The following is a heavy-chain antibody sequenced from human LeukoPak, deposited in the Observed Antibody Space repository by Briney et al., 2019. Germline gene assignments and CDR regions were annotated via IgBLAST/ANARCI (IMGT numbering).Heavy chain of an antibody. J-gene: IGHJ4*02. CDR1: GYTFTSYG. V-gene: IGHV1-18*01. Sequence: ASVKVSCKASGYTFTSYGISWVRQAPGQGLEWMGWISAYNGNANYAQKLQGRVTMTTDTSTSTAYMELRSLRSDDTAVYYCARDDYDFWSGYPAPIDYWGQGTLVTVSP. CDR2: ISAYNGNA. CDR3: ARDDYDFWSGYPAPIDY. D-gene: IGHD3-3*01.